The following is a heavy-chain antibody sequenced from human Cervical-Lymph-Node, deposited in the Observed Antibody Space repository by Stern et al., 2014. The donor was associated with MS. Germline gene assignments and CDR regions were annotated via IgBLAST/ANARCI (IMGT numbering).Heavy chain of an antibody. CDR2: IYSRGTT. Sequence: VQLVESGPGLVKPSETLSLTCTVSGGSISSSSYYWGRIRQPPGKGLEWTGSIYSRGTTSYNPSLKSRVTISADTSKKQFSLKLTSVTAADTAVYYCARHARAGPTPVDYWGHGTLVTVSS. D-gene: IGHD1-26*01. V-gene: IGHV4-39*01. CDR1: GGSISSSSYY. J-gene: IGHJ4*01. CDR3: ARHARAGPTPVDY.